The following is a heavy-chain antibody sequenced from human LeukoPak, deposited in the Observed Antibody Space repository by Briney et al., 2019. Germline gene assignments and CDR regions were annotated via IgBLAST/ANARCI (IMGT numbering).Heavy chain of an antibody. CDR1: GYTLTGYL. J-gene: IGHJ2*01. D-gene: IGHD4-17*01. V-gene: IGHV1-2*02. Sequence: ASVTVSYKASGYTLTGYLMQGVRQAPGQGLEWMGWISPNSGDTKYAQKFQGRVTMTRDTSISTTYMEVSRLRSDDTAVYYCVRGLTTVATWLYLWGRGTLVTVSS. CDR2: ISPNSGDT. CDR3: VRGLTTVATWLYL.